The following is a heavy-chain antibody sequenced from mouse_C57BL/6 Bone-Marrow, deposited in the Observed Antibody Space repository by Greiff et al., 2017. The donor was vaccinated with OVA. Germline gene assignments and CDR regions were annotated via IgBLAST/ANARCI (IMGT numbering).Heavy chain of an antibody. CDR1: GFSLSSYG. Sequence: QVQLQQSGPGLVQPSQSLSITCTVSGFSLSSYGVHWVRQSPGKGLEWLGVIWRGGSTDYNAAFMSRLSITKDNSKSQVFFKMNSLQADDTAIYYCAKSPLVHYAMDYWGQGTSVTVSS. V-gene: IGHV2-5*01. CDR2: IWRGGST. D-gene: IGHD6-1*01. CDR3: AKSPLVHYAMDY. J-gene: IGHJ4*01.